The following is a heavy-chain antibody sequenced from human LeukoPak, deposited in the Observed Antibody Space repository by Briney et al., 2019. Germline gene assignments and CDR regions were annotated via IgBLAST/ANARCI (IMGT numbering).Heavy chain of an antibody. CDR1: GSTFSSYS. Sequence: PGGSLRLSCAASGSTFSSYSMNWVRQAPGKGLEWGSYISGSSSTIYYADSVKGRFTISRDNGKNTLYLQMNSLRAEDTAVYYCAKNRTVGASYWYFDLWGRGTLVTVSS. CDR3: AKNRTVGASYWYFDL. V-gene: IGHV3-48*01. D-gene: IGHD1-26*01. CDR2: ISGSSSTI. J-gene: IGHJ2*01.